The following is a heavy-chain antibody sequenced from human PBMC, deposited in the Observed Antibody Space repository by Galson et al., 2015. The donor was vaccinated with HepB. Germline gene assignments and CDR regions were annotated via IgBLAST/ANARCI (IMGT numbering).Heavy chain of an antibody. CDR2: ISSNTGAT. CDR3: ATEESSFRALEEGTTNHFQH. CDR1: GFTFSNYN. V-gene: IGHV3-48*01. J-gene: IGHJ1*01. Sequence: SLRLSCAASGFTFSNYNMNWVRQAPGKGLEWVSYISSNTGATYYADSVKGRFTISRDNAKNSLFLQMNSLRAEDTAVYYCATEESSFRALEEGTTNHFQHCGQSTLVTVSS. D-gene: IGHD1-26*01.